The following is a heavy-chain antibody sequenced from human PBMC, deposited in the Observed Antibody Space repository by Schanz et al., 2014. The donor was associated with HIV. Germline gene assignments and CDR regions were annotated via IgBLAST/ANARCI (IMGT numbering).Heavy chain of an antibody. Sequence: EVQLLESGGGLVQPGGSLRLSCAVSGFTFSNYAMSWVRQAPGKGLEWVSSISGSATTTYYAESVKGRFTISRHNSENTLYLQMNNLNAGDTALYYCAKPPARHQLLDLDSWGREPGSPSPQ. J-gene: IGHJ5*01. D-gene: IGHD2-2*01. V-gene: IGHV3-23*01. CDR1: GFTFSNYA. CDR2: ISGSATTT. CDR3: AKPPARHQLLDLDS.